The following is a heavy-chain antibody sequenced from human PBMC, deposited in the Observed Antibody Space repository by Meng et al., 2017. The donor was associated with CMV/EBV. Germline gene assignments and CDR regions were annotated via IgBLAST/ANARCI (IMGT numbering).Heavy chain of an antibody. CDR1: GFTFSFNA. D-gene: IGHD6-13*01. CDR2: IRSDGSDK. V-gene: IGHV3-30*02. Sequence: GESLKISCAASGFTFSFNAMHWVRQAPGKGLEWVAFIRSDGSDKYYVDSGKGRFTISRDNSKNTLHLQMHNLRLEDTAVYYCAKDRASSWDYWGQGTLVTVSS. CDR3: AKDRASSWDY. J-gene: IGHJ4*02.